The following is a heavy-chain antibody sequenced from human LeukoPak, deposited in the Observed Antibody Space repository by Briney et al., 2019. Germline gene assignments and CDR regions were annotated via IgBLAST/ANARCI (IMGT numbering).Heavy chain of an antibody. J-gene: IGHJ4*02. CDR1: AITFSTYA. Sequence: GGSLRLSRAASAITFSTYAMSWVRQAPGKGLECVSVISGGAGSTYYADSVKGRFTISRDNSKNTLYLQMNSLRAEDTAVYYCAKDHEYSYGFKSGEFDYWGQGTLVTVSS. CDR3: AKDHEYSYGFKSGEFDY. CDR2: ISGGAGST. D-gene: IGHD5-18*01. V-gene: IGHV3-23*01.